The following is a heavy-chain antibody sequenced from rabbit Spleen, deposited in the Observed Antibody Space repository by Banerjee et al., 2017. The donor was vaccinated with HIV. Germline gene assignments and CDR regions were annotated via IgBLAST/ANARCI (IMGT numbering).Heavy chain of an antibody. J-gene: IGHJ6*01. D-gene: IGHD1-1*01. CDR1: GFSFSNKAV. Sequence: QSLEESGGGLVKPGASLTLTCKASGFSFSNKAVMCWVRQAPGKGLEWIACINAVTGKAVYASWAKGRFTFSKTSSTTVTLQMTSLTAADTATYFCARDTSSSFSSYGMDLWAQGPSSPS. V-gene: IGHV1S40*01. CDR2: INAVTGKA. CDR3: ARDTSSSFSSYGMDL.